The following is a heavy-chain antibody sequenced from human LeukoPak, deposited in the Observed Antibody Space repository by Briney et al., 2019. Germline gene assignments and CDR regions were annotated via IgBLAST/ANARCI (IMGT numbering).Heavy chain of an antibody. V-gene: IGHV3-21*04. Sequence: GGSLRLSCAASGFIFSSFSVNWVRQAPGKGLEWVSSISTSGGLSSVYYADSVKGRFTISRDNAKNSLFLQMNSLRAEDTALYHCARNNGMDVWGQGTTVIVSS. J-gene: IGHJ6*02. CDR3: ARNNGMDV. CDR1: GFIFSSFS. CDR2: ISTSGGLSSV.